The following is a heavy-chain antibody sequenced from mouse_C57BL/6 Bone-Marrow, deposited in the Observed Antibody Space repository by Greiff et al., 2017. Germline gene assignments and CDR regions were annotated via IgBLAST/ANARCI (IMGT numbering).Heavy chain of an antibody. Sequence: DVHLVESGGGLVKPGGSLKLSCAASGFTFSDYGMHWVRQAPEKGLEWVAYISSGSSTIYYADTVKGRFTISRDNAKNTLFLQMTSLRCEDTAMYYCARNWDGDFDYWGQGTTLTVSS. CDR3: ARNWDGDFDY. V-gene: IGHV5-17*01. CDR1: GFTFSDYG. D-gene: IGHD4-1*01. CDR2: ISSGSSTI. J-gene: IGHJ2*01.